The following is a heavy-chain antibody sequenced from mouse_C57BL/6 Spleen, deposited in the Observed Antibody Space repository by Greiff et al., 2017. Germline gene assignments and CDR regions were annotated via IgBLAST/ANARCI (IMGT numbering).Heavy chain of an antibody. V-gene: IGHV1-15*01. J-gene: IGHJ3*01. CDR1: GYTFTDYE. CDR3: TRWRHGFAY. CDR2: IDPETGGT. Sequence: QVQLQQSGAELVRPGASVTLSCKASGYTFTDYEMHWVKQTPVHGLEWIGAIDPETGGTAYNQKFKGKAILTADKSSSTAYMELRSLTSEDYDVYYCTRWRHGFAYWGQGTLVTVSA.